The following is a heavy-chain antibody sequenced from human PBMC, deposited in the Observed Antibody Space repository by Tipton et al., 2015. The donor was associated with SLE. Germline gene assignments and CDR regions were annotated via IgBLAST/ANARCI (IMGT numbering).Heavy chain of an antibody. V-gene: IGHV4-4*07. Sequence: TLSLTCTVSGGSISSYFWRWIRQPAGKGLEWIGRIYTSGLTNYNPSLKSRVTMSVDTSKNQFSLRLTSVIAADTAVYYCARLHGYSYGLNWFDPWGQGTLISVSS. J-gene: IGHJ5*02. D-gene: IGHD5-18*01. CDR1: GGSISSYF. CDR2: IYTSGLT. CDR3: ARLHGYSYGLNWFDP.